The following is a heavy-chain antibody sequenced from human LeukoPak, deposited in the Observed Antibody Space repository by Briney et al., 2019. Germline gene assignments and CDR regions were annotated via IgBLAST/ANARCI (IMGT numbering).Heavy chain of an antibody. CDR3: VKSPSDGLDV. J-gene: IGHJ6*02. V-gene: IGHV3-64D*09. Sequence: PGGSLRLSCSASGFTFSIYLMHWVRQAPGKGLEYVSTIFTNGDTTSYAASVKGRFTTSRDDSKNTLYLQMSSLRPEDTAVYYCVKSPSDGLDVWGQGATVTVPS. CDR1: GFTFSIYL. CDR2: IFTNGDTT.